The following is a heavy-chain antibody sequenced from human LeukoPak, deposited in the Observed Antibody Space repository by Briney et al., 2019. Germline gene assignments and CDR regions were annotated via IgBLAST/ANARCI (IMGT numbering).Heavy chain of an antibody. Sequence: SETLSLTCTVSGGSITGGGYYWGWIRQPPGKGLEWIGSIYYSGTTYFNPSLKSRVTISVDTSKNQFSLKLSSVTAADTAVYYCAGYSGYDYGGDYWGQGTLVTASS. CDR2: IYYSGTT. D-gene: IGHD5-12*01. CDR1: GGSITGGGYY. CDR3: AGYSGYDYGGDY. J-gene: IGHJ4*02. V-gene: IGHV4-39*07.